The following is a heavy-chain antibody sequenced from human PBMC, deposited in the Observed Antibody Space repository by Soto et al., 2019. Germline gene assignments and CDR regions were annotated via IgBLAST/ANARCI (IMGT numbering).Heavy chain of an antibody. CDR2: IYYSGST. CDR1: GGSISSSSYY. V-gene: IGHV4-39*01. Sequence: PSETLSLTCTVSGGSISSSSYYWGWIRQPPGKGLEWIGSIYYSGSTYYNPSLKSRVTISVDTSKNQFSLKLSSVTAADTAVYYCARLSIYDSRGDYYYGMDVWGQGTTVTVYS. D-gene: IGHD3-22*01. CDR3: ARLSIYDSRGDYYYGMDV. J-gene: IGHJ6*02.